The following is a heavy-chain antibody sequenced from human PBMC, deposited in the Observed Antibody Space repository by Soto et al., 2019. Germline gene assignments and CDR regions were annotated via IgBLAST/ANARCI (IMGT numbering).Heavy chain of an antibody. CDR1: GGTFSSYA. CDR2: IIPIFGTA. V-gene: IGHV1-69*01. Sequence: QVQLVQSGAEVKKPGSSVKVSCKASGGTFSSYAISWMRQAPGQGLEWMGGIIPIFGTANYAQKFQGRVTITADESTSTAYMELSSLRSEDTAVYYCARDKVGYYDSSGYYRVSVPPDYYYGMDVWGQGTTVTVSS. CDR3: ARDKVGYYDSSGYYRVSVPPDYYYGMDV. D-gene: IGHD3-22*01. J-gene: IGHJ6*02.